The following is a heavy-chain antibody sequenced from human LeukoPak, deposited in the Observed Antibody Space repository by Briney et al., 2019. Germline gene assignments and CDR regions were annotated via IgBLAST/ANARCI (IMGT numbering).Heavy chain of an antibody. CDR3: GTPGRWLFSLDY. D-gene: IGHD3-9*01. CDR2: ISSSVGST. CDR1: GFTFSSYT. Sequence: PGGSLRLSCAASGFTFSSYTMSWVRQAPGKGLEWVSAISSSVGSTYYADSVKGRFTISRDNAKNTRSLQMNSLRAEDTGLYYCGTPGRWLFSLDYWGQGTLVTVSS. V-gene: IGHV3-23*01. J-gene: IGHJ4*02.